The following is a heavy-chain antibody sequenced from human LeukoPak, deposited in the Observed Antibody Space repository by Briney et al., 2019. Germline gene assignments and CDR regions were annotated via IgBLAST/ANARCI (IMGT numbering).Heavy chain of an antibody. CDR2: IYSGGST. CDR3: ARAHMVHDAFYI. J-gene: IGHJ3*02. CDR1: GFTVSSND. Sequence: GGSLRLSCAASGFTVSSNDMSWVRQAPAKGLEWVSVIYSGGSTYYSDSVKGRFTISRHNSKNTLYLQMNSLRAEDTAVYYCARAHMVHDAFYIWGQGTMVTVSS. D-gene: IGHD3-10*01. V-gene: IGHV3-53*04.